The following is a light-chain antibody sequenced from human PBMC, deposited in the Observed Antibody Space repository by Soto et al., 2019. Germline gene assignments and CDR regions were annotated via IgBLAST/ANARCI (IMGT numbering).Light chain of an antibody. V-gene: IGKV3-20*01. CDR3: QQYGSSNPYN. CDR1: QSVSTSK. J-gene: IGKJ2*01. CDR2: DAS. Sequence: IVLTQSPVTLSSSPGQRATVSCSASQSVSTSKLAWYQQRPGQAPRLLMYDASRRATGIPDRFSGSGSGTDFTLTISRLEPEDSAVYYCQQYGSSNPYNFGQGTKVDIK.